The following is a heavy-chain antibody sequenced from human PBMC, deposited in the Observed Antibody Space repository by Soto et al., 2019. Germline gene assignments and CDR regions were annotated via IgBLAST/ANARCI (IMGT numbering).Heavy chain of an antibody. D-gene: IGHD1-26*01. CDR2: INHSGST. CDR1: GGSFSGYY. CDR3: ARDQVGATKDAFDI. J-gene: IGHJ3*02. Sequence: QVQLQQWGAGLLKPSETLSLTCAVYGGSFSGYYWSWIRQPPGKGLEWIGEINHSGSTNYNPSLKTRVTISVDTSKNQFSLKLSSVTAADTAVYYCARDQVGATKDAFDIWGQGTMVTVSS. V-gene: IGHV4-34*01.